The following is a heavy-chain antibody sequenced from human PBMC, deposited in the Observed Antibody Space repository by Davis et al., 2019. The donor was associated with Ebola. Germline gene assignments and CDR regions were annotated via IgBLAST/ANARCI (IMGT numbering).Heavy chain of an antibody. CDR2: ISAYNGNT. V-gene: IGHV1-18*01. Sequence: ASVKVSCKASGYTFTSYGISWVRQAPGQGLEWIGWISAYNGNTNYAQKLQGRVTMTTDTSTSTAYMELRSLRSDDTAVYYCARDIGLVTPAWFDPWGQGTLVTVSS. J-gene: IGHJ5*02. CDR3: ARDIGLVTPAWFDP. CDR1: GYTFTSYG. D-gene: IGHD4-23*01.